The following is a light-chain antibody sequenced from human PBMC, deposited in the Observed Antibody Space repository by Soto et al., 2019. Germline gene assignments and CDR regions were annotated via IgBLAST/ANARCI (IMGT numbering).Light chain of an antibody. V-gene: IGKV1-33*01. Sequence: DIQMTQSPSSLSASVGARVSITCQASEDIRTSLSWFQHKPGRAPKLLIYGASYLETGVPSRFRGSGSVSDFTLTIGSLQPEDIATYYCQHYNNLPPFTFGPGTKVDIK. CDR1: EDIRTS. J-gene: IGKJ3*01. CDR2: GAS. CDR3: QHYNNLPPFT.